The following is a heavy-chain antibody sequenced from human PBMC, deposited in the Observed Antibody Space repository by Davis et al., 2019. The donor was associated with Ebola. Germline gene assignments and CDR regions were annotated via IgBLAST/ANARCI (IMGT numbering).Heavy chain of an antibody. J-gene: IGHJ5*02. V-gene: IGHV1-2*02. CDR1: GYTFTGYY. Sequence: ASVKVSCKASGYTFTGYYMHWVRQAPGQGLEWMGWINPNSGGTNYAQKFQGRVTMTRDTSTSTVYMELSSLRSEDTAVYYCARDQGTVTTSTFDPWGQGTLVTVSS. CDR3: ARDQGTVTTSTFDP. CDR2: INPNSGGT. D-gene: IGHD4-11*01.